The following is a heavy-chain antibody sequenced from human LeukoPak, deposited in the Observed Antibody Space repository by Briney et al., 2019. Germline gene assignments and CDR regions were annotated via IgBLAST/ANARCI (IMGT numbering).Heavy chain of an antibody. CDR1: GGSISSYY. D-gene: IGHD3-16*02. CDR2: IYNSGST. Sequence: SETLSLTCTVSGGSISSYYWSWIRQPPGKGLEWIGYIYNSGSTNYNPSLKSRVTISVDTSKNQFSLKLSSVTAADTAVYYCARGTYYDYVWGSYRYDGPFDYWGQGTLVTVSS. CDR3: ARGTYYDYVWGSYRYDGPFDY. J-gene: IGHJ4*02. V-gene: IGHV4-59*01.